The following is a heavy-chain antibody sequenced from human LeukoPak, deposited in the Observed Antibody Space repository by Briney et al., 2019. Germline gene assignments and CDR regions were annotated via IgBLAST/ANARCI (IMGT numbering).Heavy chain of an antibody. J-gene: IGHJ4*02. Sequence: GASVTVSFKASGYTFTGYYMHWVRQPPGQGLEWMGRINPNSGGTNYAQKFQGRVTMTRDTSISTAYMELSRLRSDDTAVYYCARVVGSPGFDYWGQGTLVTVSS. CDR2: INPNSGGT. D-gene: IGHD3-10*01. CDR3: ARVVGSPGFDY. V-gene: IGHV1-2*06. CDR1: GYTFTGYY.